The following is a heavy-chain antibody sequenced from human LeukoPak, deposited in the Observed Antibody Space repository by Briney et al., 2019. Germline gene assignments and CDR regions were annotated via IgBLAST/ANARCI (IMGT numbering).Heavy chain of an antibody. CDR3: ARLVYDFWSGYPLFDY. D-gene: IGHD3-3*01. CDR2: IYYSGST. Sequence: SETLSLTCTVSGGSISSSSYYWGWIRQPPGKGLEWIGSIYYSGSTYYNPSLKSRVTISVDTSKNQFSLKLSSVTAAGTAVYYCARLVYDFWSGYPLFDYWGQGTLVTVSS. J-gene: IGHJ4*02. V-gene: IGHV4-39*01. CDR1: GGSISSSSYY.